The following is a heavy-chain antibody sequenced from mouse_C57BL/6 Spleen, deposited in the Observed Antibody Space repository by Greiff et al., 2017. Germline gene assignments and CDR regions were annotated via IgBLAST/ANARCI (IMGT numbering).Heavy chain of an antibody. CDR1: GYTFTDYN. V-gene: IGHV1-22*01. D-gene: IGHD2-1*01. J-gene: IGHJ2*01. CDR2: INPNNGGT. Sequence: VQLQQSGPELVKPGASVKMSCKASGYTFTDYNMHWVKQSHGKSLEWIGYINPNNGGTSYNQKFKGKATLTVNKSSSTAYMELRSLTSEDSAVYYCAIYGNYGFDYWGQGTTLTVSS. CDR3: AIYGNYGFDY.